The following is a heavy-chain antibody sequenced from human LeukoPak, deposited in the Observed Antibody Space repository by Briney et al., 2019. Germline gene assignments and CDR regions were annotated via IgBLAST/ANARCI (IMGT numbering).Heavy chain of an antibody. J-gene: IGHJ5*01. CDR3: ARGGPAFRYLNWFDS. CDR2: VYHSGDA. V-gene: IGHV4-59*01. D-gene: IGHD3-9*01. Sequence: SETLSLTCTVNGGSFRSFYWSWLRQPPGKGLEWIGYVYHSGDANHSPSLKSRVSISVDTSKNQVYLKLTSVTPADTAVYYCARGGPAFRYLNWFDSWGQGAPVTVSS. CDR1: GGSFRSFY.